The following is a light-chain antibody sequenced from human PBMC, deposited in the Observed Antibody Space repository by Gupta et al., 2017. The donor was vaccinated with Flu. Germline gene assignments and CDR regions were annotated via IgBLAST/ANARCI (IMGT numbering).Light chain of an antibody. CDR2: EDD. J-gene: IGLJ2*01. Sequence: NFMLTQPHSVSESPGKTVTISCTRSSGSIATNFVQWYQQRPGSSPTTVIYEDDQRPSGVPDRFSGSIDSSSNSASLTISGLKTEDEAVYYCQSYDHTNPCVVFGGGTKLTVL. CDR3: QSYDHTNPCVV. V-gene: IGLV6-57*01. CDR1: SGSIATNF.